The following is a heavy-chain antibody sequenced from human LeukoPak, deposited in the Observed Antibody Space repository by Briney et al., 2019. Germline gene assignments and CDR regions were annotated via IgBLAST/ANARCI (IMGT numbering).Heavy chain of an antibody. V-gene: IGHV3-21*01. Sequence: PGGSLRLSCAASGFTFSNYSMNWVRQAPGKGLEWVSSISSSSSYIYYADSVKGRFTISRDNAKNSLYLQMNSLRAEDTAVYYCARGVYSSSWYPHPFDIWGQGTMVTVSS. CDR1: GFTFSNYS. D-gene: IGHD6-13*01. CDR3: ARGVYSSSWYPHPFDI. CDR2: ISSSSSYI. J-gene: IGHJ3*02.